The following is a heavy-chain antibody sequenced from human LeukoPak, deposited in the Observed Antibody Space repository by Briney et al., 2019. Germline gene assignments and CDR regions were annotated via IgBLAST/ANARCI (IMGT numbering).Heavy chain of an antibody. V-gene: IGHV1-2*02. D-gene: IGHD1-1*01. CDR3: AREFKVSNWKDGSRLSH. J-gene: IGHJ4*02. CDR2: INPNSGGT. Sequence: GASVKVSCKASGYTFSGFYIHWVRQAPGQGLEWMGWINPNSGGTNYAQSFQDRVTMTRDTSISTAYMEFRRLRSDDTAVYYCAREFKVSNWKDGSRLSHWGKGTPVTVSS. CDR1: GYTFSGFY.